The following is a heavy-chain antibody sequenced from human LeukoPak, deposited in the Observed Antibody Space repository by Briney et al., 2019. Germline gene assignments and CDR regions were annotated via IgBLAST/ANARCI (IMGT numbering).Heavy chain of an antibody. Sequence: SGTLSLTCTVSGGSISSYYWSWIRQPPGKGLEWIGHIFYTGSTTYNPSLKSRVTISVDKSKNQFSLKLSSVTTADTAIYFCARAGAWQIDPWGQGTLVTVSS. CDR3: ARAGAWQIDP. D-gene: IGHD3-10*01. V-gene: IGHV4-59*07. CDR2: IFYTGST. CDR1: GGSISSYY. J-gene: IGHJ5*02.